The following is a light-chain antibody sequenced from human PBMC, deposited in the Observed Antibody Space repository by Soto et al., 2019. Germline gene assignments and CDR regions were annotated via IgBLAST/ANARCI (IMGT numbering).Light chain of an antibody. CDR2: CAS. Sequence: EIVLTQSPGTLSMSAGERATLSCRASQSVSSSYLAWYQQKPGQAPRLLIYCASRRATGIPDRFSGSGSGTDFTLTISRLEPEDFAVYYCQQYASFLRTFGQGTKVEIK. J-gene: IGKJ1*01. V-gene: IGKV3-20*01. CDR3: QQYASFLRT. CDR1: QSVSSSY.